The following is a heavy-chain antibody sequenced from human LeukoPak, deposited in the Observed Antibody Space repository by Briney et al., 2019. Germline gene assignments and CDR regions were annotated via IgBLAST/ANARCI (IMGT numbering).Heavy chain of an antibody. CDR1: GFTFSDYY. D-gene: IGHD5-12*01. CDR2: ISSSGSTI. V-gene: IGHV3-11*01. CDR3: ARDPTKTYYMDV. Sequence: GGSLRLSCAASGFTFSDYYMSWIRQAPGKGLEWVSYISSSGSTIYYADSVKGRVTISRDNAKNSLYLQMNSLRAEDTAVYYCARDPTKTYYMDVWGKGTTVTVSS. J-gene: IGHJ6*03.